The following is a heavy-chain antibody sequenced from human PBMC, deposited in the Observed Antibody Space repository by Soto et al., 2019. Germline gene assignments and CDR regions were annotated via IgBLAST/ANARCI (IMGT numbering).Heavy chain of an antibody. V-gene: IGHV4-59*01. CDR1: GDSISSFS. D-gene: IGHD2-2*03. CDR2: IHYNGNT. Sequence: SSGTLSPTRPVSGDSISSFSSSWVRQPPGKGLEWIGNIHYNGNTKYSPSLKSRVTMSVDTSKNHFSLKLISVTTADTAVYFCAREGNLGRWIQPLDSWGQGTLVNVS. J-gene: IGHJ4*02. CDR3: AREGNLGRWIQPLDS.